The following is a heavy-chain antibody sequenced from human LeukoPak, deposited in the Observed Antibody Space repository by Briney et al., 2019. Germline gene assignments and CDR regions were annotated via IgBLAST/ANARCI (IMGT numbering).Heavy chain of an antibody. CDR3: ASSGSYRFDY. CDR1: GFTFSSYS. Sequence: GGSLRLSCAASGFTFSSYSTNWVRQAPGKGLEWVSHITASGTAMFYADSVKGRFTISRDNAKNSLYLQMNSLRDEDTAVYYCASSGSYRFDYWGQGTLVTVSS. J-gene: IGHJ4*02. CDR2: ITASGTAM. V-gene: IGHV3-48*02. D-gene: IGHD1-26*01.